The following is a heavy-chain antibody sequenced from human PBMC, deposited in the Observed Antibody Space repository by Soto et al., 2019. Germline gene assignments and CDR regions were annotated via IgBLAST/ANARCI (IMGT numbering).Heavy chain of an antibody. J-gene: IGHJ4*02. D-gene: IGHD1-26*01. V-gene: IGHV3-7*03. Sequence: EVQLVESGGGLVQPGGSLRLSCAASGFTFSDYWLGWVRQAPGKGLEWVANIKQDESEKNYVDSVKGRFTISRDNAKNSLYLQMNSLTGEDTALYFCARDKFSGTYYVRGVIYYFDFWGPGTLVTVSS. CDR3: ARDKFSGTYYVRGVIYYFDF. CDR1: GFTFSDYW. CDR2: IKQDESEK.